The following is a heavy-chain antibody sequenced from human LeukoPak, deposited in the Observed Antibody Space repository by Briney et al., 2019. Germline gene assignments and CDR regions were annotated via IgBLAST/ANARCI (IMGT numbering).Heavy chain of an antibody. Sequence: GASVKVSCKASGGTFSSYAISWVRQAPGQGLEWMGGIIPIFGTANYAQKFQGRVTITADESTSTAYMELSSLRSEDTAVYYCARDGGRWLQPAFDYWGQGTLVTVSS. J-gene: IGHJ4*02. CDR3: ARDGGRWLQPAFDY. CDR2: IIPIFGTA. V-gene: IGHV1-69*13. CDR1: GGTFSSYA. D-gene: IGHD5-24*01.